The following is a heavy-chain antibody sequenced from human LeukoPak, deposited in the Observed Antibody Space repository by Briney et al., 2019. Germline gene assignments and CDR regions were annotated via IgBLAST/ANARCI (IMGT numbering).Heavy chain of an antibody. CDR1: GGTFSSYA. V-gene: IGHV1-69*06. CDR3: ARTNSITIFGVVTRLNGSFDP. J-gene: IGHJ5*02. CDR2: IIPSFGTA. D-gene: IGHD3-3*01. Sequence: SVKVSCKASGGTFSSYAISWVRQAPGQGLEWMGSIIPSFGTANYAQKFQGRVTITADKSTSTAYMELSSLRSEDTAVYYCARTNSITIFGVVTRLNGSFDPWGQGTLVTVSS.